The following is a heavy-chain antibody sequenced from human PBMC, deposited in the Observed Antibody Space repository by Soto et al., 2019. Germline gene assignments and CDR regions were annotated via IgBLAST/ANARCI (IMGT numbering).Heavy chain of an antibody. V-gene: IGHV1-69*13. D-gene: IGHD3-22*01. CDR2: IIPIFGTP. J-gene: IGHJ4*02. Sequence: GDSLKVSCKASGGTSSSYAISWVRQAPGQGLEWMGGIIPIFGTPKYAQKFQGRVTIIADESTTTAYMELTSLRSEDTAVYYCATPSQYDNGGYYMPFDYRGQLTPVTVP. CDR3: ATPSQYDNGGYYMPFDY. CDR1: GGTSSSYA.